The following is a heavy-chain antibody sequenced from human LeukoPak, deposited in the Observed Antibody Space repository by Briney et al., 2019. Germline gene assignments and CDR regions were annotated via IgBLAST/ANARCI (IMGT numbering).Heavy chain of an antibody. V-gene: IGHV4-4*02. J-gene: IGHJ4*02. D-gene: IGHD3-22*01. CDR1: GGSISSSNW. CDR3: AREARSGYYDSSGTYVY. Sequence: SETLSLTCAVSGGSISSSNWWSWVRQPPGEGLEWIEEIYHSGSTNYNPSLKSRVTISVDKSKNQFSLKLSSVTAADTAVYYCAREARSGYYDSSGTYVYWGQGTLVTVSS. CDR2: IYHSGST.